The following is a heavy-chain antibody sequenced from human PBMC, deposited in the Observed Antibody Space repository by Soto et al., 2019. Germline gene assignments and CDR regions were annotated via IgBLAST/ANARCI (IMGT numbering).Heavy chain of an antibody. CDR2: MNAKSGDT. J-gene: IGHJ6*02. V-gene: IGHV1-8*01. CDR3: ARGNPFNYAGFDV. D-gene: IGHD3-16*01. CDR1: GYTFSDFD. Sequence: QAHLEQSGAEVKRPGASVKVSCKASGYTFSDFDINWLRQASGQGPEWMGWMNAKSGDTFFAQRFQGKLNMTWGTSLSTAYMEVGSLTSDDTAMYYCARGNPFNYAGFDVWGQGTTVAVSS.